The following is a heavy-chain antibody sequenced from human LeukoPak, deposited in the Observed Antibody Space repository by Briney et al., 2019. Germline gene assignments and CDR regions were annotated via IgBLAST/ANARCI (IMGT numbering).Heavy chain of an antibody. V-gene: IGHV1-18*01. D-gene: IGHD3-22*01. CDR3: ARSSGTYYYDSSGPI. J-gene: IGHJ4*02. CDR1: GYTFTSYG. Sequence: VASVKVSCKASGYTFTSYGISWVRQAPGQGLEWMGWISAYNGNTNYAQKLQGRVTMTTDTSTSTAYMELRSLRSEDTAVYYCARSSGTYYYDSSGPIWGQGTLVTVSS. CDR2: ISAYNGNT.